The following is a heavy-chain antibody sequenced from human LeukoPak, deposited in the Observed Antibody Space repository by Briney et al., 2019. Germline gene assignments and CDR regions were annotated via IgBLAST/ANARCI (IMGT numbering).Heavy chain of an antibody. CDR2: IIPIFGTA. CDR3: ARGVDCSSTSCYSYSPFDY. D-gene: IGHD2-2*01. V-gene: IGHV1-69*13. Sequence: GASVKVSCKASGYTFTGYYMHWVRQAPGQGLEWMGGIIPIFGTANYAQKFQGRVTITADESTSTAYMELSSLRSEDTAVYYCARGVDCSSTSCYSYSPFDYWGQGTLVTVSS. J-gene: IGHJ4*02. CDR1: GYTFTGYY.